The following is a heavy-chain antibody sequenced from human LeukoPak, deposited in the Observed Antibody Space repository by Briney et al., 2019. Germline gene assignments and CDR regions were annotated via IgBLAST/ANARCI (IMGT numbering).Heavy chain of an antibody. CDR1: GFTFGSYW. J-gene: IGHJ4*02. CDR3: ARVGRAAAGCDY. CDR2: INSDGTIT. Sequence: GGXLRLSCAASGFTFGSYWMHWVRQAPGKGLVWVSHINSDGTITTYADSVKGRFTISRDNAKNTLYLQMNSLRAEDTAVYYCARVGRAAAGCDYWGQGTLVTVSS. V-gene: IGHV3-74*01. D-gene: IGHD6-13*01.